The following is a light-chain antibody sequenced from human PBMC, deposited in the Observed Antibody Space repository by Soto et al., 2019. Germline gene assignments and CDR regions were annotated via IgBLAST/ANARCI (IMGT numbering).Light chain of an antibody. CDR2: EVT. CDR1: SSDVGGYNY. V-gene: IGLV2-14*01. CDR3: SSYTTSTTVL. Sequence: QSALTQPASVSGSPGQSITISCTGTSSDVGGYNYVSWYQQHPGKAPKLMMYEVTYRPSGVSNRFSGSKSGNTASLTISGLQDEDEADYYCSSYTTSTTVLFGGGTKLTVL. J-gene: IGLJ2*01.